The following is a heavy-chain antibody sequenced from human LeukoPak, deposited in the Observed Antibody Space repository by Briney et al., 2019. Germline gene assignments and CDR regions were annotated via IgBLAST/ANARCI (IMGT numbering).Heavy chain of an antibody. CDR3: ARDCSGGSCYGGASF. Sequence: PSETLSLTCAVYGGSFSGYYWIWIRQPPGKGLEWIGEINHSGSTNYNPSLKSRVTISVDTSKNQFSLKLSSVTAADTAVYYCARDCSGGSCYGGASFWGQGTLVTVSS. V-gene: IGHV4-34*01. J-gene: IGHJ4*02. CDR1: GGSFSGYY. CDR2: INHSGST. D-gene: IGHD2-15*01.